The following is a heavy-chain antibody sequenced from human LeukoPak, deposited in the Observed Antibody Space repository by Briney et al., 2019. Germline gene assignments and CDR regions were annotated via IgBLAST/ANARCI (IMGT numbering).Heavy chain of an antibody. J-gene: IGHJ4*02. CDR3: ARDYFYCGGDCFVDY. CDR1: GFTFSDYT. D-gene: IGHD2-21*02. Sequence: GGSLRLSCAASGFTFSDYTMNWVRQAPGKGLEWVSSISGGSRSIYYVDSVKGRFTISRDNAKNSLYLQVNSLRDEDTAIYYCARDYFYCGGDCFVDYWGQGTLVTVSS. V-gene: IGHV3-21*04. CDR2: ISGGSRSI.